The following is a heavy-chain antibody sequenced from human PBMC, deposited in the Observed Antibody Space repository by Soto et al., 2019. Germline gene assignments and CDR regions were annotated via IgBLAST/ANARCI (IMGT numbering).Heavy chain of an antibody. CDR3: ARTIRFLEWLLDY. V-gene: IGHV3-33*01. CDR2: IWYDGSNK. Sequence: GGSLRLSCAASGFTFSSYGMHWVRQAPGKGLEWVAVIWYDGSNKYYADSVKGRFTISRDNSKNTLYLQMNSLRAEDTAVYYCARTIRFLEWLLDYWGQGTLVTVSS. J-gene: IGHJ4*02. CDR1: GFTFSSYG. D-gene: IGHD3-3*01.